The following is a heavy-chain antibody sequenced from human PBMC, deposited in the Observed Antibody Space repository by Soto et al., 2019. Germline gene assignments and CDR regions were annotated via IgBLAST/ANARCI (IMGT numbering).Heavy chain of an antibody. D-gene: IGHD2-15*01. CDR3: ARAPGEVGCSGGSCYSAGWAYYYSYYMHV. V-gene: IGHV4-31*03. CDR2: IYYSGST. CDR1: GGSISSGGYY. Sequence: SGTLSLTCTVSGGSISSGGYYWSWIRQHPGKGLEWIGYIYYSGSTYYNPSLKSRVTISVDTSKNQFSLKLSSVTAADTAVYYCARAPGEVGCSGGSCYSAGWAYYYSYYMHVCGKGTTVTVSS. J-gene: IGHJ6*03.